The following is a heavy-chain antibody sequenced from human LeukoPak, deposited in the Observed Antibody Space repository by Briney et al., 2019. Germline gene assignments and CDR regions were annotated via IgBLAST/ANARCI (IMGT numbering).Heavy chain of an antibody. V-gene: IGHV1-46*01. CDR3: ARVHDYGDLRYLDY. CDR2: INPSGSIA. Sequence: GASVKVSCKASGYTFTNYCIYWVRQAPGQGPEWMGTINPSGSIATYAKKFQGRVIMTRDTSTSTVHMELSSLTSEDTSVYYCARVHDYGDLRYLDYWGQGTLVTVSS. D-gene: IGHD4-17*01. J-gene: IGHJ4*02. CDR1: GYTFTNYC.